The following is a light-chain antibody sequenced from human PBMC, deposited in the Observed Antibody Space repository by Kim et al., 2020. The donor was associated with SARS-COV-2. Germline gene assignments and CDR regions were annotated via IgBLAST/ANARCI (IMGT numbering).Light chain of an antibody. V-gene: IGLV4-69*01. Sequence: SVKLTCPLSSGHSNYAIAWHQQQPEKGPRYLMKLNSDGSHSKGDGIPDRFSGSSSGAERYLTISSLQSEDEADYYCQTWGTGIRVFGGGTQLTVL. J-gene: IGLJ3*02. CDR1: SGHSNYA. CDR3: QTWGTGIRV. CDR2: LNSDGSH.